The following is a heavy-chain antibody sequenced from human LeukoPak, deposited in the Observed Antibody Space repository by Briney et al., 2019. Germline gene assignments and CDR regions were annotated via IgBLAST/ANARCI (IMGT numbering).Heavy chain of an antibody. CDR3: AKEIYGDSTGGRFQH. J-gene: IGHJ1*01. V-gene: IGHV3-23*01. D-gene: IGHD4-17*01. CDR2: ISGSGVGT. CDR1: GFTFSSYA. Sequence: GGSLRLSCAASGFTFSSYAMSWVRQAPGKGLEWVSVISGSGVGTYYADSVKGRFTISRDNSKNTLYLQMNSLRAEDTAVYYCAKEIYGDSTGGRFQHWGQGTLVTVSS.